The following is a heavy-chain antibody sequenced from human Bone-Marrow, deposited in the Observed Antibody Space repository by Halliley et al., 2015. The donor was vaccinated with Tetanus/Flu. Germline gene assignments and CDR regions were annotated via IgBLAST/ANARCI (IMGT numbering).Heavy chain of an antibody. CDR3: ARDLDGATLVSPAGDDALDI. CDR2: GDRT. V-gene: IGHV1-46*01. Sequence: GDRTNFAQKFQDRVTLTRDTSASTVYMELSSLRSEDTAVYYCARDLDGATLVSPAGDDALDIWGQGTMVTVS. J-gene: IGHJ3*02. D-gene: IGHD2-8*01.